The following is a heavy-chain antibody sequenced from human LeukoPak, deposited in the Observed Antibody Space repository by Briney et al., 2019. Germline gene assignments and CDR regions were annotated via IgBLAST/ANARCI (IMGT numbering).Heavy chain of an antibody. J-gene: IGHJ4*02. D-gene: IGHD4-17*01. Sequence: ASVKVSCKVSGYTLTKLSMHWVRQAPGKGLEWMGGFDPEVGKTMYAQKFQGRVTMTEDTSTDTAYMELSSLRSEDTAVYYCATDYGDYYFDYWGQGPLVPVSS. CDR1: GYTLTKLS. CDR2: FDPEVGKT. V-gene: IGHV1-24*01. CDR3: ATDYGDYYFDY.